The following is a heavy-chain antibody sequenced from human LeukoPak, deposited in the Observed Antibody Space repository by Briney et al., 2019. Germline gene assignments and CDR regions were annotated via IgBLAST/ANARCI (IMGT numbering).Heavy chain of an antibody. D-gene: IGHD5-18*01. CDR3: ARGKIRYSYGRFDY. Sequence: PGGSQRLSCAASGFTFSSYSMNWVRQAPGKGLEWVSSISSSSSYIYYADSVKGRFTISRDNAKNSLYLQMNSLRAEDTAVYYCARGKIRYSYGRFDYWGQGILVTVSS. CDR2: ISSSSSYI. V-gene: IGHV3-21*01. J-gene: IGHJ4*02. CDR1: GFTFSSYS.